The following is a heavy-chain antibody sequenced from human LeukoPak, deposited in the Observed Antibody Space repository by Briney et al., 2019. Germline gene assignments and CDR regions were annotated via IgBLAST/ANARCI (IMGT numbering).Heavy chain of an antibody. CDR3: ARDLGGDGFNVRNWFDP. CDR1: GGSINSADYY. CDR2: IYYSGSR. J-gene: IGHJ5*02. D-gene: IGHD5-24*01. V-gene: IGHV4-31*03. Sequence: SQTLSLTCSVSGGSINSADYYWIWIRQHPGKGLEWIGYIYYSGSRYYNHSLNSRDSLSTDTSTNQYSLNISSVTAAGTPVYYCARDLGGDGFNVRNWFDPWGEGTLVTVSS.